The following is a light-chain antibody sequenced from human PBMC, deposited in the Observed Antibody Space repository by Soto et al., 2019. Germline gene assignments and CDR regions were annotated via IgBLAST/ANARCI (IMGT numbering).Light chain of an antibody. CDR3: QQYYRPWT. V-gene: IGKV4-1*01. J-gene: IGKJ1*01. CDR2: WAS. CDR1: QSVLYSSNNKNY. Sequence: DIVMTQSPDSLAVSLGERATINCKSSQSVLYSSNNKNYLAWYQQKPGQPPKLLIYWASTRESGVPDRFSSSGSGTDFTLTISSLQAEDVAVYYCQQYYRPWTFGQGTKVEIK.